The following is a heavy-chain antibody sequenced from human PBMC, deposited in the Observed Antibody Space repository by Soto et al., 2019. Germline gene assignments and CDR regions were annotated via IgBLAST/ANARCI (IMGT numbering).Heavy chain of an antibody. CDR3: VRHRIEVVWRGFDS. D-gene: IGHD1-1*01. CDR1: TDSSSFSNDY. CDR2: SSYNGGT. Sequence: SETLSLTCTVSTDSSSFSNDYWGWIRQPPGKGLQWIGSSSYNGGTFYNPSLKGRVAMSVDASKKLCSLQVTAVTAADTAVYYCVRHRIEVVWRGFDSWGQGSPVTVSS. J-gene: IGHJ4*02. V-gene: IGHV4-39*01.